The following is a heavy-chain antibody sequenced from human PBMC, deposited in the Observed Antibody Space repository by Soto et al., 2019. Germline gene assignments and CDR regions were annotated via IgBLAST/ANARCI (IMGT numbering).Heavy chain of an antibody. CDR1: GGSISSGDYY. J-gene: IGHJ5*02. V-gene: IGHV4-30-4*01. Sequence: SETLSLTCTVSGGSISSGDYYWSWIRQPPGKGLEWIGYIYYSGSTYYNPSLKSRVTISVDTSKNQLSLKLSSVTAADTAVYYCATAPGVNWNDDNWFDPWGQGTLVTVSS. CDR3: ATAPGVNWNDDNWFDP. CDR2: IYYSGST. D-gene: IGHD1-1*01.